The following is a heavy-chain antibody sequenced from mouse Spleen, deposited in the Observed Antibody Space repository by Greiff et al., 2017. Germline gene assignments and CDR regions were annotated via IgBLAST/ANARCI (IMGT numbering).Heavy chain of an antibody. CDR1: GYTFTDYE. D-gene: IGHD3-3*01. J-gene: IGHJ4*01. V-gene: IGHV1-15*01. CDR3: TRGDHYYAMDY. CDR2: IDPETGGT. Sequence: VQLQQSGAELVRPGASVTLSCKASGYTFTDYEMHWVKQTPVHGLEWIGAIDPETGGTAYNQKFKGKAILTADKSSSTAYMELRSLTSEDSAVYYCTRGDHYYAMDYWGQGTSVTVSS.